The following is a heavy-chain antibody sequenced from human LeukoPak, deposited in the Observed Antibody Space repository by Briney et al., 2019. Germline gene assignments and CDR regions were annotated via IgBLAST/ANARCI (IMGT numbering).Heavy chain of an antibody. D-gene: IGHD5-12*01. V-gene: IGHV3-23*01. CDR3: AKEYSGYDFDY. Sequence: PGGSLRLSCAASGFTLRSYDMSWVRQAPGKGLEWGAATSGSGGNTYYADSVKGRFAISRDNSKNTLYLQMNSLRAEDTAVYYCAKEYSGYDFDYWGQGTLVTVSS. CDR2: TSGSGGNT. CDR1: GFTLRSYD. J-gene: IGHJ4*02.